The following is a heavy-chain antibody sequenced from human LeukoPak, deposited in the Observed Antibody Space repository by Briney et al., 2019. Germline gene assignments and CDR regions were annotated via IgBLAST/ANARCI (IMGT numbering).Heavy chain of an antibody. CDR2: IWYDGSNK. CDR3: ARIYDNSGYYDY. J-gene: IGHJ4*02. CDR1: GFTFSTYG. Sequence: PGGSLRLSCAASGFTFSTYGMHWVRQAPGKGLEWVAVIWYDGSNKYYADSVKGRFTISRDNAKNSLYLQMNSLRAEDTAVYYCARIYDNSGYYDYWGQGTLVTVSS. V-gene: IGHV3-33*03. D-gene: IGHD3-22*01.